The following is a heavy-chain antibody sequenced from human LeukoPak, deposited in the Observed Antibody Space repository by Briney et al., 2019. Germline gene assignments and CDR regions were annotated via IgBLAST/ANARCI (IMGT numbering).Heavy chain of an antibody. CDR2: ISGSGDST. D-gene: IGHD3-9*01. CDR3: ARASSKQLAGYLPDGFDI. Sequence: GGSLRLSCAASGFTFSSYVLSWVRQAPGKGLEWVSTISGSGDSTYYADSVKGRFTISRDSSRNTLSLQMNSLRADDAAVYYCARASSKQLAGYLPDGFDIWGQGTMVTVSS. CDR1: GFTFSSYV. J-gene: IGHJ3*02. V-gene: IGHV3-23*01.